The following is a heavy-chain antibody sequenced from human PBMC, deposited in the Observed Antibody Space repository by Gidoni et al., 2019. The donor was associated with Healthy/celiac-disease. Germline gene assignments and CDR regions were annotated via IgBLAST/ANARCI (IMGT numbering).Heavy chain of an antibody. CDR2: IYSGGST. J-gene: IGHJ5*02. CDR3: ARVKIAAITNWFDP. Sequence: EVQLVESGGGLFQPGGSLRLSCAASGFTVRSNYMSWVRQAPGKGLEWVSVIYSGGSTYYADSVKGRFTISRHNSKNTLYLQMNSLRAEDTAVYYCARVKIAAITNWFDPWGQGTLVTVSS. D-gene: IGHD6-13*01. CDR1: GFTVRSNY. V-gene: IGHV3-53*04.